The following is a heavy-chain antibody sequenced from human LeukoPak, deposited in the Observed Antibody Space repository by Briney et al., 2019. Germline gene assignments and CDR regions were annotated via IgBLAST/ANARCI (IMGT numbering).Heavy chain of an antibody. J-gene: IGHJ4*02. CDR2: IYSGGST. Sequence: GGSLRLSCAASGFTFSTYAMHWLRHAPGKGLEWGSVIYSGGSTYYAGSVKGRFTISRDNAKNSLYLQMNSLRAEDTAVYYCARVQYYYDSSGYLGIDYWGQGTLVTVSS. D-gene: IGHD3-22*01. V-gene: IGHV3-NL1*01. CDR3: ARVQYYYDSSGYLGIDY. CDR1: GFTFSTYA.